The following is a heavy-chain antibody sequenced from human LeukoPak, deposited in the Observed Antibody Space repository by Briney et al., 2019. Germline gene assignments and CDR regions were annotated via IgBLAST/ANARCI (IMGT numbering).Heavy chain of an antibody. CDR1: GGPISSGVYY. D-gene: IGHD4-11*01. CDR3: ARGDSNFDY. CDR2: IYYSGST. Sequence: EPSQTLSLTCTVPGGPISSGVYYWSWIRQPPGKGLEWIGYIYYSGSTYYNPSLKSRVAISVDTSKNQFSLKLSSVTAADTAVYYCARGDSNFDYWGQGTLVTVSS. J-gene: IGHJ4*02. V-gene: IGHV4-30-4*01.